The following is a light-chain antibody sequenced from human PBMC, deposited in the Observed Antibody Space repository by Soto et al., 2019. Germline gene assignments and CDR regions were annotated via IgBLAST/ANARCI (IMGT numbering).Light chain of an antibody. CDR1: QSVSNK. CDR2: DTS. V-gene: IGKV3-15*01. J-gene: IGKJ5*01. Sequence: EIVLTQSPGTLSLSPGEGATLSCRSSQSVSNKLGWYQHKPGQAPRLLIYDTSTRAAGTPARFTGSGSGTDFTLTISSLQSEDFAVYYCQQYNTWRSISFGQGTRLEIK. CDR3: QQYNTWRSIS.